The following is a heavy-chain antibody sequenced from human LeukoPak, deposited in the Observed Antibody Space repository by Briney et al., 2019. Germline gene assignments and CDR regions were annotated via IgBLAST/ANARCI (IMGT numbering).Heavy chain of an antibody. V-gene: IGHV1-46*01. D-gene: IGHD4-11*01. CDR1: GYTFTNYY. CDR2: TDPIGGST. Sequence: ASVKVSCKASGYTFTNYYIHWVRQAPGQGLEWMGITDPIGGSTNYAQKFQGRVTMTGDTSTSTVYMELSSLRSEDSAVYYCARWTTTYLDYWGQGTLVIVSS. J-gene: IGHJ4*02. CDR3: ARWTTTYLDY.